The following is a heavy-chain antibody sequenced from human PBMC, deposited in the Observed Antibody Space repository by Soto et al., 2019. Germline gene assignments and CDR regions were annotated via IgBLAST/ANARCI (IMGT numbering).Heavy chain of an antibody. CDR3: ARFYSGSYYYFEY. CDR1: GFTFSSYG. D-gene: IGHD1-26*01. CDR2: IWYDGTNK. V-gene: IGHV3-33*01. J-gene: IGHJ4*02. Sequence: GGSLRLSCAASGFTFSSYGMHWVRQAPGKGLEWVAVIWYDGTNKYYADSVTGRFTISRDNSKNTLFLQMNSLRAEDTAVYYCARFYSGSYYYFEYWGQGTLLTVSS.